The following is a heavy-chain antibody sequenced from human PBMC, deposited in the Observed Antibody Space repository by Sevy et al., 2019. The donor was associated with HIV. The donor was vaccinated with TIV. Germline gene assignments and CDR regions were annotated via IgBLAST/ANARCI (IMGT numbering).Heavy chain of an antibody. D-gene: IGHD3-10*01. CDR1: GFRFSRYG. J-gene: IGHJ4*02. Sequence: GGSLRLSCAASGFRFSRYGIHWVRRAPGKGLEWVAGIWFDGSRQFYGESVKGRFTISRDKSKKIVDLQMNSLRVEDTAVYYCAKDLFGGDVISNFDSWGQGTLVTVSS. V-gene: IGHV3-33*03. CDR3: AKDLFGGDVISNFDS. CDR2: IWFDGSRQ.